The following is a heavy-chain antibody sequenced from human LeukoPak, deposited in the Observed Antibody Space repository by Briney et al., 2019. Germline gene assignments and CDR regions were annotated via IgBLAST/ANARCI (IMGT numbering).Heavy chain of an antibody. D-gene: IGHD3-22*01. CDR3: ARAGSSGYYLPTKYFQH. CDR1: GFTFSSYA. V-gene: IGHV3-30-3*01. CDR2: ISYDGSNK. Sequence: SGGSLRLSCAASGFTFSSYAMHWVRQAPGKGMEWVAVISYDGSNKYYADSVKGRFTISRDNSKNTLYLQMNSLRAEDTAVYYCARAGSSGYYLPTKYFQHWGQGTLVTVSS. J-gene: IGHJ1*01.